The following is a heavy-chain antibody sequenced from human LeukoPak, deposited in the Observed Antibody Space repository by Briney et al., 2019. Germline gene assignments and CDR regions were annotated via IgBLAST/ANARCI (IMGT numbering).Heavy chain of an antibody. CDR1: GFTFSDFA. V-gene: IGHV3-23*01. CDR2: IEKNAGGA. J-gene: IGHJ4*02. Sequence: GGSLRLSCAASGFTFSDFAMSWVRLAPGKGLEGVSSIEKNAGGAYYADSVKGRFTVSRDNSKNTLYLQMSSLRVEDTALYYCAKQEGALIENWCFDHWGRGTLVTVSS. D-gene: IGHD1-26*01. CDR3: AKQEGALIENWCFDH.